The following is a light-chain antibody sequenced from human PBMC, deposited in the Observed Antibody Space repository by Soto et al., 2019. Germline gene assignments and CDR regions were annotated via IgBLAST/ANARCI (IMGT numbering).Light chain of an antibody. CDR3: SSYTTSSTLV. Sequence: QSALTQPASVSGSPGQSITISCTGTSSDVGPYNYVSWYQHHPGKAPKLLINEVTKRPSGVSNRFSGSKSGNTASLTISGLQAEDEADYYCSSYTTSSTLVFGGGTKLTVL. J-gene: IGLJ3*02. CDR2: EVT. CDR1: SSDVGPYNY. V-gene: IGLV2-14*01.